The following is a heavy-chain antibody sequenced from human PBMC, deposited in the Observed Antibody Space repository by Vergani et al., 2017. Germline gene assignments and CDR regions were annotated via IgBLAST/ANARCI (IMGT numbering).Heavy chain of an antibody. CDR1: GFTFSSYG. Sequence: QVQLVESGGGVVQPGRSLRLSCAASGFTFSSYGMHWVRQAPGKGLEWVAVISYDGSNKYYADSVKGRFTISRDNSKNTLYLQMNSLRAEDTAVYYCAKDLSYYDSSGYYRYYYYYGMDVWGQGTTVTVSS. J-gene: IGHJ6*02. D-gene: IGHD3-22*01. V-gene: IGHV3-30*18. CDR2: ISYDGSNK. CDR3: AKDLSYYDSSGYYRYYYYYGMDV.